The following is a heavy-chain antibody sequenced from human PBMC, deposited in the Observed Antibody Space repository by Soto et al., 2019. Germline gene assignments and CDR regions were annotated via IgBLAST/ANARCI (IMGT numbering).Heavy chain of an antibody. Sequence: GSLRLSCAASGLSLSSYEMNWVRQAPGKGLEWVSYISSSGSTIYYADSVKGRFTISRDNAKNSLYLQMNRLRAEDTAVYYCERALRGYSGYGTFDYWGQGTLVTVSS. D-gene: IGHD5-12*01. J-gene: IGHJ4*02. CDR3: ERALRGYSGYGTFDY. CDR2: ISSSGSTI. V-gene: IGHV3-48*03. CDR1: GLSLSSYE.